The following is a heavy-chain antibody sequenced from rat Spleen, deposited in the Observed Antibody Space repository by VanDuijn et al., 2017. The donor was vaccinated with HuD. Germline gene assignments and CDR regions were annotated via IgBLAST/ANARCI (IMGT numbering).Heavy chain of an antibody. Sequence: EVQLQESGPGLVKPSQSLSLTCSVTGYSITSNYRWNWIRKFPGNKLEWMGYINNAGSTNYNPSLKSRLSITRDTSKNQFFLQVNSVTTEDTATYYCARSAFNYGGFSHQFDYWGQGVMVTVSS. V-gene: IGHV3-3*01. CDR1: GYSITSNYR. CDR3: ARSAFNYGGFSHQFDY. CDR2: INNAGST. D-gene: IGHD1-11*01. J-gene: IGHJ2*01.